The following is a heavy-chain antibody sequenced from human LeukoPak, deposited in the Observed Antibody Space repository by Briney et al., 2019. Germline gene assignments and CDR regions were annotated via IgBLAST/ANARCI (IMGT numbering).Heavy chain of an antibody. CDR3: AKDLYNWNDFFDY. D-gene: IGHD1-1*01. CDR2: ISYDGSNK. Sequence: GGSLRLSCAASGFTFSSYGMHWVRQAPGKGLEWVAVISYDGSNKYYADSVKGRFTIPRDNSKNTLYLQMNSLRAEDTAVYYCAKDLYNWNDFFDYWGQGTLVTVSS. CDR1: GFTFSSYG. J-gene: IGHJ4*02. V-gene: IGHV3-30*18.